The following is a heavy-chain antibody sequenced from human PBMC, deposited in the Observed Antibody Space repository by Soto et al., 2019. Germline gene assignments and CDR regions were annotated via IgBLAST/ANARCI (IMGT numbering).Heavy chain of an antibody. J-gene: IGHJ4*02. V-gene: IGHV3-30-3*01. CDR3: ASRPDWYYYGSGSYQDY. CDR2: ISYDGSNK. D-gene: IGHD3-10*01. Sequence: QVQLVESGGGVVQPGRSLRLSCAASGFTFSSYAMHWVRQAPGKGLEWVAVISYDGSNKYYADSVKGRFTISRDNSKNTLYLQMNSLRAEGTAVSYCASRPDWYYYGSGSYQDYWGQGTLVTVSS. CDR1: GFTFSSYA.